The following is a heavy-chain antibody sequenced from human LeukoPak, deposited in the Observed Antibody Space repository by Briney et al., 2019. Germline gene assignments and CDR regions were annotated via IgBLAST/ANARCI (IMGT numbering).Heavy chain of an antibody. CDR3: ATDGSEWELPYYYYYGVDV. Sequence: ASVKVSCKASGGTFGSFAISWVRQAPGQGLEWMGGIIPLFGTANYAQKFQGRVTITADESTSTAYMELSSLRSEDTAVYYCATDGSEWELPYYYYYGVDVWGQGTTVTVSS. CDR2: IIPLFGTA. J-gene: IGHJ6*02. CDR1: GGTFGSFA. V-gene: IGHV1-69*13. D-gene: IGHD1-26*01.